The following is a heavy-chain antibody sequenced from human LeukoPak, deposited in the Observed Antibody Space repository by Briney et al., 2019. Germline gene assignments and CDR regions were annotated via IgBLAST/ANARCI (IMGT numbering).Heavy chain of an antibody. V-gene: IGHV3-53*01. CDR3: ARGYSGSYYNDYYFDY. CDR2: IYSGGST. J-gene: IGHJ4*02. CDR1: GFTVSANY. Sequence: GGSLRLSCAVSGFTVSANYMTWVRQAPGKGLEWVSVIYSGGSTYYADSVKGRFTISRDNSKNTLYLQMNSLRAEDTAVYYCARGYSGSYYNDYYFDYWGQGTLVTVSS. D-gene: IGHD1-26*01.